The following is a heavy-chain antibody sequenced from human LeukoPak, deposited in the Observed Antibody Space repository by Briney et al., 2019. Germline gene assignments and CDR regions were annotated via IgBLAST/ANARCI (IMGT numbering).Heavy chain of an antibody. CDR1: GGSISSYY. CDR3: ARLYDSSGYYYPFDY. Sequence: SETLSLTCTVSGGSISSYYWSWIRQPPGKGLEWIGYIYYSGSTNYNPSLKSRVTISADTSKNQFSLKLSSVTAADTAVYYCARLYDSSGYYYPFDYWGQGTLVTVSS. CDR2: IYYSGST. V-gene: IGHV4-59*08. D-gene: IGHD3-22*01. J-gene: IGHJ4*02.